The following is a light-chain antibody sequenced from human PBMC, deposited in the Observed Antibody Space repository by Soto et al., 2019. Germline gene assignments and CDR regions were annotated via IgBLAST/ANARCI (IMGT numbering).Light chain of an antibody. Sequence: DIQLTQSPSFLSASVGDRVTITCRASQDVNTYLAWYQQKPGKAPKLLIFAASTLQNGVPSRFSGSGSGTEFTVMITSLQPEDFATYYCQQRKSYPITFGQGTRLEIK. CDR1: QDVNTY. CDR2: AAS. V-gene: IGKV1-9*01. J-gene: IGKJ5*01. CDR3: QQRKSYPIT.